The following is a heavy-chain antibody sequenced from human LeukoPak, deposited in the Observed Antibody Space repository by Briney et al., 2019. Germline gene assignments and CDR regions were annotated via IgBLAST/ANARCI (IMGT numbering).Heavy chain of an antibody. J-gene: IGHJ6*02. D-gene: IGHD5-24*01. CDR1: GFTVSSNC. CDR2: IYSGGST. V-gene: IGHV3-66*02. CDR3: ARDTRDVGYGMDV. Sequence: GGSLRLSCAASGFTVSSNCMSWVRQAPGKGLEWVSVIYSGGSTYYADSVKGRFTISRDNSKNTLYLQMNSLRAEDTAVYYCARDTRDVGYGMDVWGQGTTVTVSS.